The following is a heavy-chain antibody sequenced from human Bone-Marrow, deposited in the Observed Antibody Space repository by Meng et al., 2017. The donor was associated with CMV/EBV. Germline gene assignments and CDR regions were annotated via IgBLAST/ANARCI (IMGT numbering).Heavy chain of an antibody. D-gene: IGHD4-17*01. J-gene: IGHJ4*02. CDR2: IYTSGST. CDR3: ASELGGGDYAY. CDR1: GGYISSYY. V-gene: IGHV4-4*07. Sequence: EPLEGSGTGLVKASGSLSLTCNVSGGYISSYYWSWIRQPAEKGLEWNGRIYTSGSTNYNPSLKSRVTMSVDTSKNQFSLKLSSVTAADTAVYYCASELGGGDYAYWGQGTLVTVSS.